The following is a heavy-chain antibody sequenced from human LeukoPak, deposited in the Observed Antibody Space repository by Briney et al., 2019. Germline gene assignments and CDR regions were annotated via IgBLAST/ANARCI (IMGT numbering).Heavy chain of an antibody. CDR3: AKDSSASFYCGGGTCYSNY. CDR2: ISDSGGST. Sequence: PGGSLRLSCAASGFTFSSYAMSWVRQAPGKGLEWVSAISDSGGSTYYADSVKGRFTISRDNSKNTLYLQMNSLRTEDTAVYYCAKDSSASFYCGGGTCYSNYWGQGTLVTVSS. J-gene: IGHJ4*02. D-gene: IGHD2-15*01. CDR1: GFTFSSYA. V-gene: IGHV3-23*01.